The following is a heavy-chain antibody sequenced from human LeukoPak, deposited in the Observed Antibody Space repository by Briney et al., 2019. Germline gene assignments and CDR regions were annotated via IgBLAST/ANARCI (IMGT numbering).Heavy chain of an antibody. Sequence: SETLSLTCTVSGGSISSGGYYWSWIRQHPGKGLEWIGYIYYSGSTYYNPSLKSRVTISVDTSKNQFSLKLSSVTAADTAVYYCARGLGFYDYVWGSHRYTPYYFDYWGQGTLVTVSS. J-gene: IGHJ4*02. CDR3: ARGLGFYDYVWGSHRYTPYYFDY. D-gene: IGHD3-16*02. CDR2: IYYSGST. V-gene: IGHV4-61*08. CDR1: GGSISSGGYY.